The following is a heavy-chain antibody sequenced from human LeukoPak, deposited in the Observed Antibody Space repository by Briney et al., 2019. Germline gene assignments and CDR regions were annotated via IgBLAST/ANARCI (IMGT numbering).Heavy chain of an antibody. CDR2: IWYDGSNK. D-gene: IGHD7-27*01. J-gene: IGHJ4*02. CDR1: GFTFSSYG. V-gene: IGHV3-33*01. CDR3: AASLGPLTEY. Sequence: GGSLRLSCAASGFTFSSYGMHWVRQAPGKGLKWVAVIWYDGSNKYYADSVKGRFTISRDNSKNTLYLQMNSLRAEDTAVYYCAASLGPLTEYWGQGTLVTVSS.